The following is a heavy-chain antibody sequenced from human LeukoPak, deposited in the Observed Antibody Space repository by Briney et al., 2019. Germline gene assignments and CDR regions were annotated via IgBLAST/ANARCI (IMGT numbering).Heavy chain of an antibody. CDR3: ARDKESDYYGTQLGY. J-gene: IGHJ4*02. CDR2: IIPIFGTA. CDR1: GGTFSSYA. V-gene: IGHV1-69*01. Sequence: GSSVKASCKASGGTFSSYAISWVRQAPGQGLEWMGGIIPIFGTANYAQKFQGRVTITADESTSTAYMELSSLRSEDTAVYYCARDKESDYYGTQLGYWGQGTLVTVSS. D-gene: IGHD3-10*01.